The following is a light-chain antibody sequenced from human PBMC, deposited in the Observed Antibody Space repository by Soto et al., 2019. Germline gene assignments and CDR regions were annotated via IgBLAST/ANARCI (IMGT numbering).Light chain of an antibody. V-gene: IGLV1-47*01. Sequence: QSVLTQPPSASGTPGQRVTISCSGSSSNIGSNYVYWYQQLPGTVPQLLIYRNSERPSGVPDRFSGSKSGTSASLAISGLRAEDWADYYCAAWDDSLSGVVFGGGTKLTVL. CDR2: RNS. J-gene: IGLJ2*01. CDR1: SSNIGSNY. CDR3: AAWDDSLSGVV.